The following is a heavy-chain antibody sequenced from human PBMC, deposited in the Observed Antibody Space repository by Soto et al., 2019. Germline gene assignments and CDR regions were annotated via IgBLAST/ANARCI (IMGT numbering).Heavy chain of an antibody. CDR3: ATTLGGDEGYCGVGSAPNGFDP. CDR2: IYPGDSDT. J-gene: IGHJ5*02. Sequence: GESLKISCKGSGYSFTSYWIGWVRQMPGKGLEWMGIIYPGDSDTRYSPSFQGQVTISADKSISTAYLQWSSLKASDTAMYYCATTLGGDEGYCGVGSAPNGFDPGGKGTLVTVPP. D-gene: IGHD2-15*01. V-gene: IGHV5-51*01. CDR1: GYSFTSYW.